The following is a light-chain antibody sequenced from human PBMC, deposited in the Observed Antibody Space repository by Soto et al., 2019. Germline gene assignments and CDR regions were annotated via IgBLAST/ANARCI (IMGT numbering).Light chain of an antibody. Sequence: AIQMTQSPCSLSASVGDRVTITCRANQGIRNDLGWYQQKPGKAPKLLIYGAFGMRSGVPSRFSGSGSGSDFTLTISGLQPEDFATYYCLQDYNYPRTFGQGTKVDIK. CDR2: GAF. CDR3: LQDYNYPRT. J-gene: IGKJ1*01. V-gene: IGKV1-6*01. CDR1: QGIRND.